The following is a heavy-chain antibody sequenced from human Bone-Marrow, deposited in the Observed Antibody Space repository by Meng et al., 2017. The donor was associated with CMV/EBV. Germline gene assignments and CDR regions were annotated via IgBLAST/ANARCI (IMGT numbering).Heavy chain of an antibody. V-gene: IGHV4-39*07. CDR1: AGSISSTTYY. D-gene: IGHD3-9*01. CDR2: IYYSGST. CDR3: ATSLRYFDWHFDF. J-gene: IGHJ4*02. Sequence: SETLSLTCSVSAGSISSTTYYWGWIRQPPGKGLEWIGSIYYSGSTYYNPSLRSRLTISVDTSKNQFSLKLGSVTAADTAVYYCATSLRYFDWHFDFWGPGTLVTVSS.